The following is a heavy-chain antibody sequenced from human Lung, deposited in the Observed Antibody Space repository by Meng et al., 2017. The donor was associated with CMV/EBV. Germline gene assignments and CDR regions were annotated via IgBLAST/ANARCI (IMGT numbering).Heavy chain of an antibody. Sequence: GGSLRLXCTASGFIFSDYSMSWVRQAPGKGLEWVSSMSSSSSHIYYADSTKGRFTISRDNAKKSLYLQMNSLRAEDTAVYYCARGRGYCSSTNCYQNFDYXGQGXLVTVSS. CDR2: MSSSSSHI. V-gene: IGHV3-21*01. CDR1: GFIFSDYS. CDR3: ARGRGYCSSTNCYQNFDY. J-gene: IGHJ4*02. D-gene: IGHD2-2*01.